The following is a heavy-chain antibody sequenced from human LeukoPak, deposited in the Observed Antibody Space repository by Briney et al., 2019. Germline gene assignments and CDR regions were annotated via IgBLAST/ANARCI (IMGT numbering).Heavy chain of an antibody. CDR1: GGSISSYY. CDR2: FFYSGST. J-gene: IGHJ4*02. CDR3: ARGQDYYGSGSYGYYFDY. V-gene: IGHV4-59*01. D-gene: IGHD3-10*01. Sequence: NPTETLSLTCTVSGGSISSYYWSWIRQPPGKGLEWIGSFFYSGSTNYNPSLKSRVTISVDTPKNQFSLKLSSVTAADTALYYCARGQDYYGSGSYGYYFDYWGQGTLVTVSS.